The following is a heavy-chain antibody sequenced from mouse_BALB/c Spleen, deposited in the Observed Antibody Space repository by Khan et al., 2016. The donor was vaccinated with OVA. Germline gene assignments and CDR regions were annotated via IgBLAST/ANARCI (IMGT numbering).Heavy chain of an antibody. CDR2: ISSGGSYT. CDR3: ARDYYVSSYEDY. Sequence: EVELVESGGGLVKPGGSLKLSCAASGFTFNSYAMSWVRQTPEKRLEWVATISSGGSYTYYPDSVKGRFTISRDNAKNILYLQMSSLRSEDTAMYYCARDYYVSSYEDYWGQGTTLTVSS. D-gene: IGHD1-1*01. V-gene: IGHV5-9-3*01. J-gene: IGHJ2*01. CDR1: GFTFNSYA.